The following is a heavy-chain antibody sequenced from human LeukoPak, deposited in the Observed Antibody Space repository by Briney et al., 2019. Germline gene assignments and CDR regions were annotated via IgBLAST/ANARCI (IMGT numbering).Heavy chain of an antibody. V-gene: IGHV5-51*01. D-gene: IGHD3-10*01. CDR2: IYPGDSDT. CDR3: ARLRGSGSFAYYYYYYYMDV. CDR1: GYSFTSYW. J-gene: IGHJ6*03. Sequence: GESLKISCQGSGYSFTSYWIGWVRQMPGKGLEWMGIIYPGDSDTRYSPSFQGQVTISADKSISTAYLQWSSLKASDTAMYYCARLRGSGSFAYYYYYYYMDVWGKGTTVTISS.